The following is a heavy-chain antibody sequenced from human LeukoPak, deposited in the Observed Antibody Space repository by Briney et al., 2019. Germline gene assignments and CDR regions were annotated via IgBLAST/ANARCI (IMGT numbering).Heavy chain of an antibody. CDR1: GFTFSSYG. Sequence: GGSLRLSCAASGFTFSSYGMHWVRQAPGKGLEWVAFIRYDGSNKYYADSVKGRFTISRGNSKNTLYLQMNSLRAEDTAVYYCAKEFYCSGGSCPFDYWGQGTLVTVSS. J-gene: IGHJ4*02. V-gene: IGHV3-30*02. CDR3: AKEFYCSGGSCPFDY. D-gene: IGHD2-15*01. CDR2: IRYDGSNK.